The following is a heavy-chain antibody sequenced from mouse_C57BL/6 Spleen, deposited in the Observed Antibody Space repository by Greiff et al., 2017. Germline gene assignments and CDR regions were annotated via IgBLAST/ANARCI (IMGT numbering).Heavy chain of an antibody. CDR3: VRGDYGSSAWFAY. V-gene: IGHV1-80*01. CDR2: IYPGDGDT. CDR1: GYAFSSYW. D-gene: IGHD1-1*01. J-gene: IGHJ3*01. Sequence: QVQLQQSGAELVKPGASVKISCKASGYAFSSYWMNWVKQRPGKGLEWIGQIYPGDGDTNYNGKFKGKATLTADKSSRTAYMQLSILTYEDSAVYFCVRGDYGSSAWFAYWGQGTLVTVSA.